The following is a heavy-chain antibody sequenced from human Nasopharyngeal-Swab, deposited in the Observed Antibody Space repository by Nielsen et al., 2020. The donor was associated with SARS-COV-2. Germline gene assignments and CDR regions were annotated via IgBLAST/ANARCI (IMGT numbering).Heavy chain of an antibody. CDR1: GFTFGSYW. CDR3: ARSGYYRYDY. CDR2: IDSDGRDI. D-gene: IGHD3-22*01. J-gene: IGHJ4*02. V-gene: IGHV3-74*01. Sequence: GGSLRLSCVTSGFTFGSYWMQWVRQAPEKGLEWVSRIDSDGRDITYADSVKGRFTISRDNAKNTLFLQMNSLRADDTAVYYCARSGYYRYDYWGQGSLVTVSS.